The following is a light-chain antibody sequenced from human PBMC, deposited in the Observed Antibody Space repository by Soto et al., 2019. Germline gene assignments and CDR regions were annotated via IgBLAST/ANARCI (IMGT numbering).Light chain of an antibody. CDR1: QGIGNA. CDR3: QQADSLPLVT. V-gene: IGKV1-6*01. J-gene: IGKJ5*01. Sequence: AIQMTQSPSSLSASVGDRVTISFRASQGIGNALGWYQQKPGKPPKVLIYGASSLFSGVPSRFSGSGSGADFTLTISSLQPEDFATYYCQQADSLPLVTFGQGTRLEI. CDR2: GAS.